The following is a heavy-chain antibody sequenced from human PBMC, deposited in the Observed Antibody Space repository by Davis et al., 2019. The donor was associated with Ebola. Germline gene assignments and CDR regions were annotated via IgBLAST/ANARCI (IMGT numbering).Heavy chain of an antibody. CDR2: IKQDGSEK. CDR3: ARGSYDYGSGSYSVNDAFDI. Sequence: GESLKISCAASGFTFSSYWMSWVRQAPGKGLEWVANIKQDGSEKYYVDSVKGRFTISRDNAKNSLYLQMNSLRAEDTAVYYCARGSYDYGSGSYSVNDAFDIWGQGTMVTVSS. D-gene: IGHD3-10*01. CDR1: GFTFSSYW. J-gene: IGHJ3*02. V-gene: IGHV3-7*03.